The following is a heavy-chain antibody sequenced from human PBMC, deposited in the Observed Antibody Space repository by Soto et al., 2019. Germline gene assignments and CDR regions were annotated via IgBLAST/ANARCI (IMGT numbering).Heavy chain of an antibody. J-gene: IGHJ5*01. V-gene: IGHV3-72*01. CDR2: TRNKANSYST. Sequence: EVHLAESGGGLVQPGGSLRLSCAASGFTLSDHYMDWVRQAPGKGLEWVGRTRNKANSYSTEYAASVKGRFTSSRDESQNSLYLQMTSLKTEDTAVYYCARNAYNSGQWSLASWGQGTLVTVSS. D-gene: IGHD6-19*01. CDR1: GFTLSDHY. CDR3: ARNAYNSGQWSLAS.